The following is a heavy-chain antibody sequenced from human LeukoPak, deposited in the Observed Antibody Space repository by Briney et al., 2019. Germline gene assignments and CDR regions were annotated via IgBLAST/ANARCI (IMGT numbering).Heavy chain of an antibody. CDR1: GFTFTSYE. Sequence: PGGSLRLSCAAPGFTFTSYEMNWVRQAPGKGLEWVSYISSSGITIYYADSVKGRFTISRDNAKNSLYLQMNSLRAEDTAVYYCARDRASRVVVPAVKQVSDYWGQGTLVTVSS. V-gene: IGHV3-48*03. J-gene: IGHJ4*02. CDR2: ISSSGITI. CDR3: ARDRASRVVVPAVKQVSDY. D-gene: IGHD2-2*01.